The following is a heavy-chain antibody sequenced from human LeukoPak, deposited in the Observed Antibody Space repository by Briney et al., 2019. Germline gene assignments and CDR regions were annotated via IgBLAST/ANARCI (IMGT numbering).Heavy chain of an antibody. D-gene: IGHD2-2*01. J-gene: IGHJ4*02. V-gene: IGHV3-23*01. CDR3: AKRYCTSTSCSFFDS. CDR1: GFPFSSYA. Sequence: GSLRLSCAASGFPFSSYAMGWVRQAPGKGLEWVSLISASGDTTYYADSVRGRFTISRDNSENTLYLQMNSLRAEDTAVYYCAKRYCTSTSCSFFDSWGQGTLVTVSS. CDR2: ISASGDTT.